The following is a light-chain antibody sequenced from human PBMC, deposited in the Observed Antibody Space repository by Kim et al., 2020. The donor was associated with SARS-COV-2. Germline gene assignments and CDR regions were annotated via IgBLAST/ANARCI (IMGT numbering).Light chain of an antibody. J-gene: IGKJ2*01. CDR1: QTIDTY. V-gene: IGKV1-39*01. CDR2: AAS. Sequence: DIQMTQSPSSLSASVGDRVTITCRASQTIDTYLDWYQQKPGRAPNLLIYAASSLQSGVPSRFSGSGSGTDFTLTISSLQPEDFATYYCQQNYSYPYTFGQGTKLEI. CDR3: QQNYSYPYT.